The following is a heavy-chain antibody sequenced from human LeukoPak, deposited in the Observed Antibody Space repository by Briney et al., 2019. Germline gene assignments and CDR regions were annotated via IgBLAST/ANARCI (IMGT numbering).Heavy chain of an antibody. CDR3: ASTGAKYCSSTGCYSDY. CDR1: GFTFSSYA. CDR2: IRYDGTNK. J-gene: IGHJ4*02. Sequence: PGGSLRLSCAASGFTFSSYAMHWVRQAPGKGLEWVAFIRYDGTNKYYADSVKGRITISRDNPKNTLYLQMNSLRAEDTAVYYCASTGAKYCSSTGCYSDYWGQGTLVTVSS. V-gene: IGHV3-30*02. D-gene: IGHD2-2*01.